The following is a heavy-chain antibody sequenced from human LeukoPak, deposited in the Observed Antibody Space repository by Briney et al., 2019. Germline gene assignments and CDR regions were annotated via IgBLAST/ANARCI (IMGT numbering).Heavy chain of an antibody. CDR3: ARSEYRFSSSSPLNWFDP. CDR1: GYTLTELS. V-gene: IGHV1-24*01. J-gene: IGHJ5*02. D-gene: IGHD6-6*01. CDR2: LDPEDGET. Sequence: ASVKVSCKVSGYTLTELSVHWVRQAPGKGLEWMGGLDPEDGETIYAQKFQGRVTITADESTSTAYMELSSLRSEDTAVYYCARSEYRFSSSSPLNWFDPWGQGTLVTVSS.